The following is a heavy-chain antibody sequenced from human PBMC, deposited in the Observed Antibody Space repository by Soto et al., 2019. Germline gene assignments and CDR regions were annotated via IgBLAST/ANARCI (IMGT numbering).Heavy chain of an antibody. CDR2: INHSGST. CDR3: SREQGSEYGSGLVDY. V-gene: IGHV4-34*01. CDR1: GGSFSGYY. Sequence: SETLSLTCAVYGGSFSGYYWSWIRQPPGKGLEWIGEINHSGSTNYNPSLKSRVTISVDTSKNQFSLKLSSVTAADTAVYYCSREQGSEYGSGLVDYWRHGTLVTVSS. J-gene: IGHJ4*01. D-gene: IGHD3-10*01.